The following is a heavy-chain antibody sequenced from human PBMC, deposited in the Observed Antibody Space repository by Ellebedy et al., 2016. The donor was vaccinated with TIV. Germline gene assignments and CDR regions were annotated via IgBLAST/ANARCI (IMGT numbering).Heavy chain of an antibody. Sequence: SGPTLVKPTQTLTLTCTVSGFSLSQARMGVSWIRQPPGKALECLVHIFSDDEKSYSTSLKSRLTISKDPSKSQVVLTMTNMDPVDTATYYCARVLRPRSGSYFDYWGQGTLVTVSS. CDR3: ARVLRPRSGSYFDY. CDR1: GFSLSQARMG. J-gene: IGHJ4*02. D-gene: IGHD1-26*01. V-gene: IGHV2-26*01. CDR2: IFSDDEK.